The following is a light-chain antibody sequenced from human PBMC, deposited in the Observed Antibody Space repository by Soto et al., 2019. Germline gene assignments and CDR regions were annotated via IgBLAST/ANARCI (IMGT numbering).Light chain of an antibody. CDR3: QQYGSSPLT. CDR1: QSVSSSF. V-gene: IGKV3-20*01. Sequence: EIVLTQSPGTLSLSPGERATLSCRASQSVSSSFLAWYQQKPGQAPRLLIYGASSRATGIPDRFSGSGSGEDFTLTSSRLETEDVAVYYCQQYGSSPLTFGGGTKVEIK. J-gene: IGKJ4*01. CDR2: GAS.